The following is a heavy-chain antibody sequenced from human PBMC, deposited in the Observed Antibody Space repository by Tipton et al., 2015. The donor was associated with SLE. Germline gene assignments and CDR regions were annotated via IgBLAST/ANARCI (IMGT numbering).Heavy chain of an antibody. J-gene: IGHJ4*02. V-gene: IGHV4-34*01. Sequence: TLSLTCAVYGGSFSGYYWSWIRQPPGKGLEWIGEINHSGSTNYSPSLKSRVTISVDTSKNQFSLKLSSVTAADTAVYYCARGRTAAGRALNYWGQGTLVTVSS. D-gene: IGHD6-13*01. CDR3: ARGRTAAGRALNY. CDR2: INHSGST. CDR1: GGSFSGYY.